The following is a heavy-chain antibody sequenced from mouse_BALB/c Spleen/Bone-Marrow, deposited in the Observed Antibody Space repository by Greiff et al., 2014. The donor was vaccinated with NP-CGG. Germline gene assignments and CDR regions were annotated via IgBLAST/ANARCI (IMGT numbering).Heavy chain of an antibody. D-gene: IGHD2-1*01. Sequence: VQLQQSGPSLVKPSQTLSLTCSVTGDSITSGYWNWIRNFPGNKLEYMGHISYSGSTYYNPSLKSRISITRDTSENQFYLQLNSVTTEDTATYYCARRDYGKHFDVWGAGTTVTVSS. V-gene: IGHV3-8*02. J-gene: IGHJ1*01. CDR2: ISYSGST. CDR3: ARRDYGKHFDV. CDR1: GDSITSGY.